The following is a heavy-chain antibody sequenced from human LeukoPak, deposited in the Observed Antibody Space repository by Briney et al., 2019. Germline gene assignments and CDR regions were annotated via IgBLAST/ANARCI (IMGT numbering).Heavy chain of an antibody. D-gene: IGHD3-10*01. V-gene: IGHV3-11*01. J-gene: IGHJ5*01. CDR3: ARAKGSGTYSAWFES. Sequence: GGSLRLSCAASGFSFSDYYMSWVRQAPGKGPEWISSISHRDNSADYIESVKGRSTVSRDNAKESLYLQMNSLRVEDTAIYYCARAKGSGTYSAWFESWGQGTLVTVSS. CDR1: GFSFSDYY. CDR2: ISHRDNSA.